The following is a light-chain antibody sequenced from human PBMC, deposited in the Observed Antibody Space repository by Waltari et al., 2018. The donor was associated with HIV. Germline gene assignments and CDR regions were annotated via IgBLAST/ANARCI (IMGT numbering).Light chain of an antibody. CDR1: QGININ. J-gene: IGKJ1*01. CDR3: QQYNNWPGT. Sequence: EIVITHSPATLSTSQGERVTPSCRASQGININVAWYQQKPSQAPGLLIYGASTRTTTMPARFSGSGYETEFTLTISSLQSEDFAVYYCQQYNNWPGTFGQGTKVDFK. V-gene: IGKV3-15*01. CDR2: GAS.